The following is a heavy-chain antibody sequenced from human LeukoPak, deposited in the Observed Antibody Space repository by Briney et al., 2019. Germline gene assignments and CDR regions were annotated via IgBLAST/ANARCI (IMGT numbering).Heavy chain of an antibody. V-gene: IGHV3-9*01. CDR3: AKEPIADSSGWYEHWYFDL. J-gene: IGHJ2*01. D-gene: IGHD6-19*01. Sequence: QPGGSLRLSCAAPGFTFDDYAMHWVRQAPGKGLEWVSGISWNSGSIGYADSVKGRFTISRDNAKNSLYLQMNSLRAEDTALYYCAKEPIADSSGWYEHWYFDLWGRGTLVTVSS. CDR1: GFTFDDYA. CDR2: ISWNSGSI.